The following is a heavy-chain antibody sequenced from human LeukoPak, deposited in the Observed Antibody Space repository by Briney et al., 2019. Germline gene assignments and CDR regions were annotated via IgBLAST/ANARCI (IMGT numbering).Heavy chain of an antibody. CDR2: IYYSGST. D-gene: IGHD2-15*01. CDR3: ARGLVVVAASSNWFDP. CDR1: GGSISSYY. Sequence: AETLSLTCTVSGGSISSYYWGWIRQPPGKGLEWIGYIYYSGSTNYNPSLKSRVTISVDTSKNQFSLKLSSVTAADTAVYYCARGLVVVAASSNWFDPWGQGTLVTVSS. J-gene: IGHJ5*02. V-gene: IGHV4-59*01.